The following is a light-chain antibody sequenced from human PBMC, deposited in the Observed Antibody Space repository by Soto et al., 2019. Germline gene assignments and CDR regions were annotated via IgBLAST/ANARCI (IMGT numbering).Light chain of an antibody. Sequence: SQIIHTSSSLSDPVEDRGTITCRASQTISSWLAWYQQKPGKAPKLLIYKASTLKSGVPSRFSGSGSGTDFTLTISSLRPEDFATYYCQQSYSTPITFGQGTRLEI. CDR1: QTISSW. J-gene: IGKJ5*01. CDR3: QQSYSTPIT. CDR2: KAS. V-gene: IGKV1-5*03.